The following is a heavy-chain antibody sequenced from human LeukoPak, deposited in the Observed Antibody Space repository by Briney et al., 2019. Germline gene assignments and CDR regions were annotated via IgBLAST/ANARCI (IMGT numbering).Heavy chain of an antibody. J-gene: IGHJ3*02. D-gene: IGHD6-13*01. Sequence: SETLSLTCTVSGESISGFYWNWIRQPPGKGLEWIGYIYYSGSTNYNPSLKSRVTISIDTSKNQFSLKLSSVTAADTAVYYCARGSSPFDIWGQGTMVTVSS. V-gene: IGHV4-59*08. CDR1: GESISGFY. CDR3: ARGSSPFDI. CDR2: IYYSGST.